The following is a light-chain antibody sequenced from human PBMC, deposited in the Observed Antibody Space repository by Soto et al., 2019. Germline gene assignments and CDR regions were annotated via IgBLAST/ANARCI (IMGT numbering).Light chain of an antibody. CDR1: SSDVGGYNY. CDR2: EVS. V-gene: IGLV2-14*01. Sequence: QSALTQPASVSGSPGQSITISCTGTSSDVGGYNYVSWYQQHQGKAPKLIIYEVSNRPSGVSNRFSGSKSGNTASLTISGLRDEDETDNNCNSLPSKTTGVFGTGTKLTLL. J-gene: IGLJ1*01. CDR3: NSLPSKTTGV.